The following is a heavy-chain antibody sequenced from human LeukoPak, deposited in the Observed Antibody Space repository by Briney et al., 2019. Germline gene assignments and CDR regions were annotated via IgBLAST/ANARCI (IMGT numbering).Heavy chain of an antibody. D-gene: IGHD2-15*01. CDR1: GGSISSYY. J-gene: IGHJ5*02. V-gene: IGHV4-4*07. Sequence: PSETLSLTCTVSGGSISSYYWSWIRQPAGKGLEWIGRIYTSGSTNYNPSLKSRVTMSVDTSKNQFSLKLSSVTAADTAVYYCARDGGYQAATDNWFDPWDQGTLVTVSS. CDR2: IYTSGST. CDR3: ARDGGYQAATDNWFDP.